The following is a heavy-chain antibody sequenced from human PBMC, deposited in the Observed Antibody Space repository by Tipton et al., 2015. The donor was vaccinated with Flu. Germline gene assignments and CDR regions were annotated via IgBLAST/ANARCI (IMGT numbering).Heavy chain of an antibody. CDR3: ARRDYSNYVSEPKNWFDS. V-gene: IGHV4-39*07. CDR2: IFHSGNI. Sequence: TLSLTCTVSGDSIRSANYYWGWVRQPPGKGLEWIGNIFHSGNIYRNPSLKSRVTISVDTSKNQFSLKLTSVTAADTAVYYCARRDYSNYVSEPKNWFDSWGQGTLVTVSS. J-gene: IGHJ5*01. D-gene: IGHD4-11*01. CDR1: GDSIRSANYY.